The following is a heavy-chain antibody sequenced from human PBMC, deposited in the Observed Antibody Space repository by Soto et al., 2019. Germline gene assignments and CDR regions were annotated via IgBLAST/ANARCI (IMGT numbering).Heavy chain of an antibody. Sequence: SETLSLTCTVSGGSISSSSYYWGWIRQPPGKGLEWIGSIYYSGSTYYNPSLKSRVTISVDRSKNQFSLKLSSVTAADTAIYYCVRSVILSGGSYKGLIRLHYFDTWGPGTLVTVSS. V-gene: IGHV4-39*07. D-gene: IGHD3-3*01. CDR3: VRSVILSGGSYKGLIRLHYFDT. J-gene: IGHJ4*02. CDR1: GGSISSSSYY. CDR2: IYYSGST.